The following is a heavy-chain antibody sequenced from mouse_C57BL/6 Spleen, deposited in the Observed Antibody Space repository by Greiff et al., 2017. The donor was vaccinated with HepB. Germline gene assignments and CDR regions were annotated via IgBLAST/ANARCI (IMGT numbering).Heavy chain of an antibody. J-gene: IGHJ2*01. CDR3: ARDRGYGSSLDY. CDR1: GFTFSSYA. Sequence: DVMLVESGGGLVKPGGSLKLSCAASGFTFSSYAMSWVRQTPEKRLEWVATISDGGSYTYYPDNVKGRFTISRDNAKNNLYLHMSHLKSEDTAMYYCARDRGYGSSLDYWGQGTTLTVSS. V-gene: IGHV5-4*01. CDR2: ISDGGSYT. D-gene: IGHD1-1*01.